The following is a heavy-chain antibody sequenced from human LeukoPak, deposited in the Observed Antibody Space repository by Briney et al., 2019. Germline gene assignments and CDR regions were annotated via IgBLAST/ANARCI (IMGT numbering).Heavy chain of an antibody. CDR3: AKAGPGVTAIPSIYYYYGMDV. D-gene: IGHD2-21*02. J-gene: IGHJ6*02. CDR1: GFTFGSYA. CDR2: ISFDESDK. V-gene: IGHV3-30*18. Sequence: AGGSLRLSCAASGFTFGSYAMHWVRQAPGKGLEWVALISFDESDKYYADSVKGRFTISRDNSKNTLYLQMNSLRAEDTAVYYCAKAGPGVTAIPSIYYYYGMDVWGQGTMVTVSS.